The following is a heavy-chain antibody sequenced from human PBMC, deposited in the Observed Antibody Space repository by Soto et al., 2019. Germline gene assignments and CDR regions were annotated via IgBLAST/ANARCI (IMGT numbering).Heavy chain of an antibody. CDR3: ARGEQYRARISDY. D-gene: IGHD1-26*01. CDR1: GDSVSSNSAG. CDR2: TYYRSKWYY. Sequence: SQTLSLTCAITGDSVSSNSAGWSWVRQSPSRGLEWLGRTYYRSKWYYEYAVSVRGRITINPDTSKNQYSLQLNSVTPEDTAVYFCARGEQYRARISDYSGQGILVTVSS. J-gene: IGHJ4*01. V-gene: IGHV6-1*01.